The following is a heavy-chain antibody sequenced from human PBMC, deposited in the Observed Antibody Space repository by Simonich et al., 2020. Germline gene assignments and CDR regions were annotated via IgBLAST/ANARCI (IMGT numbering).Heavy chain of an antibody. D-gene: IGHD6-13*01. J-gene: IGHJ4*02. CDR1: GFTFSSYG. CDR3: ARERAAAGEAFDY. Sequence: QVQLVESGGGVVQPGRSLRLSCAASGFTFSSYGMHWVRQAPGTGLEGGAVKWYDGSNKYYADSVKGRFTISRDNSKNTLYLQMNSLRAEDTAVYYCARERAAAGEAFDYWGQGTLVTVSS. CDR2: KWYDGSNK. V-gene: IGHV3-33*01.